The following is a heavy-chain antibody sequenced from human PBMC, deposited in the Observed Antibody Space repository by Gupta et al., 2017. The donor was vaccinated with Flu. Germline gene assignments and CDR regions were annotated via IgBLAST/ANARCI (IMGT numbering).Heavy chain of an antibody. V-gene: IGHV6-1*01. Sequence: NWIRQSPSRGLEWLGRTYYRSKWYYNYAVSVKSRITINPDTSKNQFSLQLNSVTPEDTAMYYCARGDRGLDYWGQGTLVTVSS. CDR2: TYYRSKWYY. CDR3: ARGDRGLDY. J-gene: IGHJ4*02. D-gene: IGHD3-22*01.